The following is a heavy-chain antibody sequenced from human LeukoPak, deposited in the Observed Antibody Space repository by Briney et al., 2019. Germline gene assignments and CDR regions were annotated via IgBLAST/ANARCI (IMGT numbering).Heavy chain of an antibody. CDR3: AMEFIGYCSSTSCYHPFDY. D-gene: IGHD2-2*01. CDR1: GGSISSYY. Sequence: PSETLSLTCTVSGGSISSYYWSWIRQPAGKGLEWIGRIYTSGSTNYNPSLKSRVTMSVDTSKNQFSLKLSSVTAADTAVYYCAMEFIGYCSSTSCYHPFDYWGQGTLVTVSS. J-gene: IGHJ4*02. V-gene: IGHV4-4*07. CDR2: IYTSGST.